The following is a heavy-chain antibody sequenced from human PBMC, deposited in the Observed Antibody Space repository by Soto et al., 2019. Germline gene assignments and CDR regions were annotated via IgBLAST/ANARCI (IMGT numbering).Heavy chain of an antibody. CDR2: IEPSDSYT. D-gene: IGHD3-10*01. CDR1: GHPYTYVC. V-gene: IGHV5-10-1*01. Sequence: CNGSGHPYTYVCSTCVHQLHGKGLEWMGRIEPSDSYTNYGPSFQGHVSISVDNSINTAYLQWRSLKASDTAMYYWVSRGDSYCDAPSSSTERWGQGTLVKVFS. J-gene: IGHJ4*02. CDR3: VSRGDSYCDAPSSSTER.